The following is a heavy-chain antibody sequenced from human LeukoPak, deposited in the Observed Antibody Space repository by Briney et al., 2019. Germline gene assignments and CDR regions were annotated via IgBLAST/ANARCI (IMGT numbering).Heavy chain of an antibody. CDR2: INHSGST. Sequence: PSETLSLTCAVYGGSFSGYYWSWIRQPPGKGLEWIGEINHSGSTNYNPSLKSRVTISVDTSKNQFSLKLSSVTAADTAVYYCARWGSNMAREKGDHWGQGTLVTVSS. V-gene: IGHV4-34*01. CDR1: GGSFSGYY. J-gene: IGHJ4*02. D-gene: IGHD3-10*01. CDR3: ARWGSNMAREKGDH.